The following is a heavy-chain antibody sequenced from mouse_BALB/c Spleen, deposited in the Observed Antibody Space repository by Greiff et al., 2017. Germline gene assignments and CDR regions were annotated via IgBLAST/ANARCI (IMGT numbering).Heavy chain of an antibody. CDR2: ISSGGSYT. CDR3: ARRDYYGSSYDAMDY. CDR1: GFTFSSYG. J-gene: IGHJ4*01. V-gene: IGHV5-6*01. D-gene: IGHD1-1*01. Sequence: EVQRVESGGDLVKPGGSLKLSCAASGFTFSSYGMSWVRQTPDKRLEWVATISSGGSYTYYPDSVKGRFTISRDNAKNTLYLQMSSLKSEDTAMYYCARRDYYGSSYDAMDYWGQGTSVTVSS.